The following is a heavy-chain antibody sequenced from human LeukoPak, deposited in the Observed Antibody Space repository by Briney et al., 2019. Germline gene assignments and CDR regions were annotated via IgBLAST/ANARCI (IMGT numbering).Heavy chain of an antibody. J-gene: IGHJ4*02. CDR1: GGSFSGYY. D-gene: IGHD6-13*01. Sequence: SETLSLTCAVYGGSFSGYYWSWLRQPPGKGLEWIGEINHGGSTNYNPSLKSRVTVSVDTSQNQFSLRLSSVTAADTAVYYCARGRYVTTRGGAAAGFLDYWGQGTLVTVST. V-gene: IGHV4-34*01. CDR2: INHGGST. CDR3: ARGRYVTTRGGAAAGFLDY.